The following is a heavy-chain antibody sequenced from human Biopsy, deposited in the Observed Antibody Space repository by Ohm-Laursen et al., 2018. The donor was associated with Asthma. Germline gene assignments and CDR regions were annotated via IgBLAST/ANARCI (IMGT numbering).Heavy chain of an antibody. V-gene: IGHV3-30*01. CDR3: VRDGTDDAFDI. D-gene: IGHD1-1*01. J-gene: IGHJ3*02. CDR2: ISKDASTQ. CDR1: RFTYE. Sequence: SLRLSCAASRFTYEMHWIRQAPGKGLEWVGAISKDASTQDYADSVKGRFTMARDNSKNTLDLQMNSLREEDTAVYYCVRDGTDDAFDIWGQGTVVSVSS.